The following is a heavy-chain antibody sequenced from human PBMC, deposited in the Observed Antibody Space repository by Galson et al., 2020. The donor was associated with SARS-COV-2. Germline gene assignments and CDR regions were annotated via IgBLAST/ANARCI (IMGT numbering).Heavy chain of an antibody. CDR1: EGYTNGGNYF. CDR3: ATRLREFSDTHYEDFYSMDV. V-gene: IGHV4-30-4*01. D-gene: IGHD4-17*01. CDR2: VHYSGYI. J-gene: IGHJ6*03. Sequence: SETLSFTCIVPEGYTNGGNYFWSWIRQSPGKGLECIGFVHYSGYINYNPSLKSRLTMSLDTSQNQVSLKLTSATAADSAVYYCATRLREFSDTHYEDFYSMDVWGKGTMVTIS.